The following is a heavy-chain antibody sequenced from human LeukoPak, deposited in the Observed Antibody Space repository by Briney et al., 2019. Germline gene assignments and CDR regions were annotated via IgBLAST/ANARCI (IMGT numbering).Heavy chain of an antibody. J-gene: IGHJ4*02. Sequence: SETLSLTCSVSGYSISSGYYWGWIRQPPGKGLEWIGSMFRSGTTYYNPSLQSRVTISIDPSKNQFSLTMRSVTAADTAVYYCARVTGGAAAGHFDYWGQGTLVTVSS. D-gene: IGHD6-13*01. CDR3: ARVTGGAAAGHFDY. V-gene: IGHV4-38-2*02. CDR1: GYSISSGYY. CDR2: MFRSGTT.